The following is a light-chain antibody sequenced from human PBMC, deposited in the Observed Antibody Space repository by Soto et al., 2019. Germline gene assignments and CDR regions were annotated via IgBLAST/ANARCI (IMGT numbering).Light chain of an antibody. J-gene: IGKJ1*01. Sequence: DIQMTQSPSSLSASVGDRVTITCQASQDISNHLNWYQQKPGKAPKLLIYDASNLETGVPSRFSGSGSGTDFTVTISSLQPEDFATYYCQQYNSYSWTFGQGTKVDNK. CDR3: QQYNSYSWT. CDR1: QDISNH. V-gene: IGKV1-33*01. CDR2: DAS.